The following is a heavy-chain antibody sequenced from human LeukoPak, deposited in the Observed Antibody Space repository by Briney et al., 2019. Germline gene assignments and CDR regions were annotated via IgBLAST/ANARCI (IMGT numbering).Heavy chain of an antibody. Sequence: SETLSLTCTVSGGSISSRSHYWGWVRQPPGKGLEWIGSIHYSGNTYYSPSLKSRVTISVDTSKNQFSLELSSVTAADTAVYYCARGGYSSGWYDFFDYWGQGTLVTVSS. CDR2: IHYSGNT. CDR1: GGSISSRSHY. V-gene: IGHV4-39*01. CDR3: ARGGYSSGWYDFFDY. D-gene: IGHD6-19*01. J-gene: IGHJ4*02.